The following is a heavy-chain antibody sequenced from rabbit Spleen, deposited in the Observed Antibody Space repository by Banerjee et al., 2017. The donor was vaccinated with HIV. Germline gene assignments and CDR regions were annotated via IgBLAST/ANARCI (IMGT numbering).Heavy chain of an antibody. J-gene: IGHJ4*01. Sequence: QSLEESGGDLVKPGASLTLTCKASGLDLSSRYWICWVRQAPGKGLEWIACIDVAKSGDTYYTNWAKGRFTISKTSSTTVTLQMTSLTAADTATYFCARDLTGVIGWNFGWWGPGTLVTVS. CDR1: GLDLSSRYW. CDR2: IDVAKSGDT. CDR3: ARDLTGVIGWNFGW. V-gene: IGHV1S40*01. D-gene: IGHD1-1*01.